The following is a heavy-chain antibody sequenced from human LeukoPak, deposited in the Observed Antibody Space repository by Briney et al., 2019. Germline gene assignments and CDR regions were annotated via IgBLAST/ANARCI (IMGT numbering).Heavy chain of an antibody. V-gene: IGHV3-15*01. CDR3: TTGRDY. J-gene: IGHJ4*02. CDR1: GFTFSNAW. CDR2: IKSKAHGGTK. Sequence: GASLRLSCAVSGFTFSNAWMTWVRQAPGKGLEWVGRIKSKAHGGTKDYAAPVKGRFTISGDDSENTVFLQMNSLKIEDTAVYYCTTGRDYWGQGTLVTVSS.